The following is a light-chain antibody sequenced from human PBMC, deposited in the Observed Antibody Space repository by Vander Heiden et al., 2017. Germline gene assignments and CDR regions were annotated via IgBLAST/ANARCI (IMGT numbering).Light chain of an antibody. V-gene: IGKV3-15*01. CDR1: QSVSSN. J-gene: IGKJ4*01. CDR2: GAS. CDR3: QQDNNWPLT. Sequence: ETVMTQSPATLSVSPGERATLSCRASQSVSSNLAWYQQKPGQAPRLLIYGASTRATGIAARFSGSGSGTEFTLTISSLQSEDFAVYHCQQDNNWPLTFGGGTKVEIK.